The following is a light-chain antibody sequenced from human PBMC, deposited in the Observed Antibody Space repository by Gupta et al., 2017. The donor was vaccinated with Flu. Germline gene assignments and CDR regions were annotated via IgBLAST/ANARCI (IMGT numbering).Light chain of an antibody. J-gene: IGLJ2*01. CDR3: NSRDSSGNHLV. Sequence: GQTVRITCQGDSLRSYYASWYQQKPGQAPVLVIYGKNNRPSGIPDRFSGSSSGNTASLTITGAQAEDEADYYCNSRDSSGNHLVFGGGTKLTVL. CDR2: GKN. CDR1: SLRSYY. V-gene: IGLV3-19*01.